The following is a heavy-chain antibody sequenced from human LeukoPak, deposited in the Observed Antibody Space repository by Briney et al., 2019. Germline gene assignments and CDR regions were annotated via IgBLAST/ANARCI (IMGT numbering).Heavy chain of an antibody. D-gene: IGHD3-16*01. CDR2: INHSGST. J-gene: IGHJ4*02. CDR1: GGSFSGYY. CDR3: AAREGGTWNYFDY. V-gene: IGHV4-34*01. Sequence: SETLSLTCAVYGGSFSGYYWSWIRQPPGKGLEWIGEINHSGSTNYNPSLKSRVTISVDTSKNQFSLKLSPVTAADTAVYYCAAREGGTWNYFDYWGQGTLVTVSS.